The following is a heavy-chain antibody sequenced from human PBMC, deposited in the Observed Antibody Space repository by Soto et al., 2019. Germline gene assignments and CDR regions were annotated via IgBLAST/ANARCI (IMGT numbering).Heavy chain of an antibody. CDR3: ARELVTETYYFDY. V-gene: IGHV4-31*03. CDR2: IYYSGST. J-gene: IGHJ4*02. D-gene: IGHD3-16*02. Sequence: PSETLSLTCTVSGGSISSGGYYWSWIRQHPGKGLEWIGYIYYSGSTYYNPSLESRVTISVDTSKNQFSLKLSSVTAADTAVYYCARELVTETYYFDYWGQGTLVTVSS. CDR1: GGSISSGGYY.